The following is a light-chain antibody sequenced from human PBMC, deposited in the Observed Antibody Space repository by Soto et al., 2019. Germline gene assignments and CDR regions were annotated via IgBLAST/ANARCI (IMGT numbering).Light chain of an antibody. Sequence: QSALTQPPSASGSPGQSVTISCTGTSSDVCGYNYVSWYQQHPGKAPKLMIYDNDKRPSGIPDRFSGSKSGTTGTLDITGLQTGDEADYYCGAWDTSLSAGLFGGGTKLTVL. CDR2: DND. CDR3: GAWDTSLSAGL. CDR1: SSDVCGYNY. J-gene: IGLJ3*02. V-gene: IGLV2-8*01.